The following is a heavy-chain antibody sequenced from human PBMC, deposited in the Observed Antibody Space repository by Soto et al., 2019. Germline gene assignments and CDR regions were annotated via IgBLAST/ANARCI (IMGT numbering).Heavy chain of an antibody. CDR2: IYSGGST. Sequence: PGGSLRLSCAASGFTVSSNYMSWVRQAPGKGLEWVSVIYSGGSTYYADSVKGRFTISRDNSKNTLYLQMNSLRAEDTAVYYCARDRGEVAAAEYYYYGMDVWGQGTTVTVSS. CDR1: GFTVSSNY. CDR3: ARDRGEVAAAEYYYYGMDV. V-gene: IGHV3-53*01. J-gene: IGHJ6*02. D-gene: IGHD6-13*01.